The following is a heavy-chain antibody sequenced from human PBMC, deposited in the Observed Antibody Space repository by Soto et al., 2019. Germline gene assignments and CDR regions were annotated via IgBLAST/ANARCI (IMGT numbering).Heavy chain of an antibody. D-gene: IGHD3-9*01. CDR1: GVTFTSYA. V-gene: IGHV3-23*01. Sequence: LRLSCAASGVTFTSYAMTWVRQVPGEGLQWVSSISKSGDSTYYADSVKGRFTTSRDNSKNTLYLQMNSLRAEDTAIYYCAKGSFGFDSCGPGTLVTVSS. J-gene: IGHJ4*02. CDR3: AKGSFGFDS. CDR2: ISKSGDST.